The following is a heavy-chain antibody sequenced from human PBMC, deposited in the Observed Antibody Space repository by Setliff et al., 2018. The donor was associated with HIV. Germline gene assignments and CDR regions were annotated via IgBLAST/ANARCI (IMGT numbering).Heavy chain of an antibody. CDR3: ARVLSVTMIRGAHGY. J-gene: IGHJ4*02. CDR1: GYSFTSYL. V-gene: IGHV1-46*01. CDR2: INPSNSDT. D-gene: IGHD3-10*01. Sequence: ASVKVSCKASGYSFTSYLIHWVRQAPGQGLEWLGVINPSNSDTDYAQKFQGRVTMTGDTSTSTVYMDLSSLRFEDTAVYYCARVLSVTMIRGAHGYWGQGTLVTVSS.